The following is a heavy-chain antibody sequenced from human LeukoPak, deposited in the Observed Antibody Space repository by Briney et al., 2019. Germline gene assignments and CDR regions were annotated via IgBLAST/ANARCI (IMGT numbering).Heavy chain of an antibody. CDR1: GGTFSSYA. CDR2: IIPILGIA. D-gene: IGHD6-19*01. V-gene: IGHV1-69*04. Sequence: GASVKVSCKASGGTFSSYAISWVRQAPGQGLEWMGRIIPILGIANYAQKFQGRVTITADKSTSTAYMELSSLRSEDTAVYYCAREGIAVAVQNWFDPWGQGTLVTVSS. J-gene: IGHJ5*02. CDR3: AREGIAVAVQNWFDP.